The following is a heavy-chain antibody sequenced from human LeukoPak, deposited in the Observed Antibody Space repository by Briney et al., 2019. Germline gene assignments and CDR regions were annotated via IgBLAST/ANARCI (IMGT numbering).Heavy chain of an antibody. CDR1: GFTFSSYA. Sequence: GGSLRLSCAASGFTFSSYAMSWVRQAPGKGLEWVSAISGSGGSTYYADSVKGRFTISRDNAKNSLYLQMNSLRAEDTAVYYCARSWARAFDIWGQGTMVTVSS. D-gene: IGHD7-27*01. CDR3: ARSWARAFDI. J-gene: IGHJ3*02. V-gene: IGHV3-23*01. CDR2: ISGSGGST.